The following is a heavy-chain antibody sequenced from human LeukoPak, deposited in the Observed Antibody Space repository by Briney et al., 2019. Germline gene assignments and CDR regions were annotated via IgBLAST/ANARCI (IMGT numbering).Heavy chain of an antibody. CDR2: ISGSSGTI. J-gene: IGHJ5*02. CDR1: GFTFTTYS. CDR3: ARDSRGGYNWFDP. V-gene: IGHV3-48*02. D-gene: IGHD6-13*01. Sequence: PGGSLRLSCVASGFTFTTYSMNWVRQAPGKGLEWVSYISGSSGTIYYADSVKGRFTISRDNAKNSLYLQMNSLRDEDTAVYYCARDSRGGYNWFDPWGQGTLVTVSS.